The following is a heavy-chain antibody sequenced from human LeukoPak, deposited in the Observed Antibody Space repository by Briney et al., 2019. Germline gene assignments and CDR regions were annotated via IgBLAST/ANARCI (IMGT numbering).Heavy chain of an antibody. D-gene: IGHD3-10*01. CDR1: GFTFSSYG. J-gene: IGHJ4*02. V-gene: IGHV3-33*01. CDR2: IWYDGRNK. Sequence: PGRSLRLSCAASGFTFSSYGMHWVRQAPGKGLEWVALIWYDGRNKYYADSVKGRFTVSRDNSKNTLYLQMNSLRAEDTAVYYCARAGAKYYYGSGSDYFDYWGQGTLVTVSS. CDR3: ARAGAKYYYGSGSDYFDY.